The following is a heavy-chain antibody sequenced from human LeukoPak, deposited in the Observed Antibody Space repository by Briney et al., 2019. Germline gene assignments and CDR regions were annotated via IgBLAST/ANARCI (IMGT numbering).Heavy chain of an antibody. J-gene: IGHJ4*02. V-gene: IGHV1-2*02. Sequence: ASVKVSCKASGYTFTGYYMQWVRPAPGQGLERMGWINPNSGGTNYVQKLQGRVTMTRDTSISTAYMELSRLRSDDTAVYYCAYTRDDILTGYPIDYWGQGTQVTVSS. CDR3: AYTRDDILTGYPIDY. D-gene: IGHD3-9*01. CDR1: GYTFTGYY. CDR2: INPNSGGT.